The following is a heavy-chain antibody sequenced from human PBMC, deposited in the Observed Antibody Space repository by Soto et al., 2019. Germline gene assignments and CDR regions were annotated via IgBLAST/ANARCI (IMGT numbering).Heavy chain of an antibody. CDR3: ARGPEGFHPICNNWFHX. V-gene: IGHV3-7*01. J-gene: IGHJ5*02. CDR2: IKQDGSET. Sequence: GGSLRLSCAASGFFFSAYCMSWVRQAPGKGLEWVASIKQDGSETYYLDSVKVRFTFSRDNAKNSLDLQMSRLRAEDTAVYYCARGPEGFHPICNNWFHXWGQGTPVTVSX. CDR1: GFFFSAYC. D-gene: IGHD2-2*01.